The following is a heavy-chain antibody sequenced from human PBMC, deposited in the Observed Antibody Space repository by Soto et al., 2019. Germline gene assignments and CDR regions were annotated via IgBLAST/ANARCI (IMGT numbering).Heavy chain of an antibody. J-gene: IGHJ4*02. Sequence: EVQLVESGGGLVQPGGSLRLSCAASGFTLSRYWEHWVRQVPGKGLVWVSRINPDGSTTNYADSVKGRFTVSRDNAKNTVYLHMNSLRAEDTAVYYCTRHTTGPDDHWGQGTLVTVSS. CDR3: TRHTTGPDDH. CDR2: INPDGSTT. CDR1: GFTLSRYW. D-gene: IGHD1-1*01. V-gene: IGHV3-74*01.